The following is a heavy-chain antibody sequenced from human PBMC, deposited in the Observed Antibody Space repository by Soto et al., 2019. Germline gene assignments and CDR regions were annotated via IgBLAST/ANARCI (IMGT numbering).Heavy chain of an antibody. D-gene: IGHD3-3*01. V-gene: IGHV3-23*01. CDR3: AKGAYYDFWSGYPTSYYFDY. CDR2: ISGSGGST. Sequence: GGSLRLSCAASGFTFSSYAMSWVRQAAGKGLEWVSAISGSGGSTYYADSVKGRFTISRDNSKNTLYLQMNSLRAEDTAVYYCAKGAYYDFWSGYPTSYYFDYWGQGTLVTVSS. CDR1: GFTFSSYA. J-gene: IGHJ4*02.